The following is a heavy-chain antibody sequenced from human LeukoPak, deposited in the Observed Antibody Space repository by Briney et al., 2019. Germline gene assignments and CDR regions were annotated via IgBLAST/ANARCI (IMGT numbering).Heavy chain of an antibody. V-gene: IGHV3-7*01. D-gene: IGHD2-15*01. CDR1: GFTFSNYW. J-gene: IGHJ6*02. Sequence: GGSLRLSCAASGFTFSNYWMSWVRQAPGKGLEWVANIKQDGSEKCYVDSVKGRFTISRDNAKNSLYLQMNSLRAEDTAVYYCARDRWELLSNSYHYCGLDVWGQGTTVTVSS. CDR3: ARDRWELLSNSYHYCGLDV. CDR2: IKQDGSEK.